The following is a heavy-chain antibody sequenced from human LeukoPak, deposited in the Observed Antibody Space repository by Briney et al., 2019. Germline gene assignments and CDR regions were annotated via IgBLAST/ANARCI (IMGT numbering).Heavy chain of an antibody. CDR3: TREVVDTAMAFDY. CDR2: IRSTANGYAT. Sequence: QTGGSLRLSCAASGFTFSGSALHWVRQASGKGLEWVGRIRSTANGYATASAASVKGRFTISRDDSKNTAYLKMDSLTTEDTAVYYCTREVVDTAMAFDYWGQGTLVTVSS. J-gene: IGHJ4*02. D-gene: IGHD5-18*01. CDR1: GFTFSGSA. V-gene: IGHV3-73*01.